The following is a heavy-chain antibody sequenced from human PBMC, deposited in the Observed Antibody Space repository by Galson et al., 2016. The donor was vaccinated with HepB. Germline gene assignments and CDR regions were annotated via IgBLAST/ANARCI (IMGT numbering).Heavy chain of an antibody. J-gene: IGHJ3*01. CDR2: TSYDGRNE. CDR1: GFTFGHYG. D-gene: IGHD6-19*01. V-gene: IGHV3-30*18. Sequence: SLRLSCAASGFTFGHYGMHWVRQAPGKGLEWVAVTSYDGRNEVIADSVRGRFTISKDNSNNTLYLQMNSLRPDDTAVYYCAKERGQWLGPDVLDLWGPGTVVIVSS. CDR3: AKERGQWLGPDVLDL.